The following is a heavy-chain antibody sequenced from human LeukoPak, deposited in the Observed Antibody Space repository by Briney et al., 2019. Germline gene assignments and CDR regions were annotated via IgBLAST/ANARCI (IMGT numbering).Heavy chain of an antibody. Sequence: GASVKVSCKASGYTFTGYYIHWVRQAPGQGLEWMGWINPNSGGTNYAQKFQGRVTMTRDTSISTAYMELSRLRSDDTALYYCAREDAGYSSSCHDYWGQGTLVTVSS. CDR1: GYTFTGYY. CDR2: INPNSGGT. J-gene: IGHJ4*02. D-gene: IGHD6-13*01. V-gene: IGHV1-2*02. CDR3: AREDAGYSSSCHDY.